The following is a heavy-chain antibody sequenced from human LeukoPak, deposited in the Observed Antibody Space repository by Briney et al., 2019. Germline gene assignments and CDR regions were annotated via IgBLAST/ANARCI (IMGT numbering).Heavy chain of an antibody. CDR2: INHSGST. D-gene: IGHD6-13*01. Sequence: PSETLSLTCAVYGGSFSGYYWSWLRQPPGKGLEWIGEINHSGSTNYNPSLKSRVTISVDTSKNQFSLKLSSVTAADTAVYYCARAGYSSSWYADYWGQGTLVTVSS. V-gene: IGHV4-34*01. CDR1: GGSFSGYY. CDR3: ARAGYSSSWYADY. J-gene: IGHJ4*02.